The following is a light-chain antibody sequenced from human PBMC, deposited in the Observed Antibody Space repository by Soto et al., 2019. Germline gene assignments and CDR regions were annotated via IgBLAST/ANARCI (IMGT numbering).Light chain of an antibody. J-gene: IGKJ1*01. V-gene: IGKV1-5*01. CDR1: QSISSW. CDR2: DAS. Sequence: DIQMTQSPSTLSASVGDRVTITCRASQSISSWLVWYQQKPGKAPKLLIYDASSLESGVPSRFSGSGSGTEFTLTISSLQPDDFATYYCQQYNSYWTFGQGTKVDI. CDR3: QQYNSYWT.